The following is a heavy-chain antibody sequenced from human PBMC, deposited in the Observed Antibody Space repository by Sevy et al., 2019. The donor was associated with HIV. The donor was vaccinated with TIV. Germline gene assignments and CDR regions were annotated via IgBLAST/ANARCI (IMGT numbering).Heavy chain of an antibody. D-gene: IGHD6-19*01. CDR2: IHYTGST. CDR3: AGKHNTGWYFDY. V-gene: IGHV4-59*01. Sequence: SETLSLTCTVSGGSISSDYWTWIRQPPGKGLECMGYIHYTGSTNYNPSLKSRVTMSVDTSKNQFSLKLSSVTAADTALYYCAGKHNTGWYFDYWGQEIRVTVSS. J-gene: IGHJ4*02. CDR1: GGSISSDY.